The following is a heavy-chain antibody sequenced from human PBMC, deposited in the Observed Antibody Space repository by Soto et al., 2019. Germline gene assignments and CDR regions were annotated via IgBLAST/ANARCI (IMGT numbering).Heavy chain of an antibody. Sequence: GGSLRLSCAASGFTFSSYAMRWVRQAPGKGLEWVSAISGSGGSTYYADSVKGRFTISRDNSKNTLYLQMNSLRAEDTAVYYCAKGLVATTLAVAGTSDYWGQGTLVTVSS. CDR2: ISGSGGST. V-gene: IGHV3-23*01. CDR3: AKGLVATTLAVAGTSDY. CDR1: GFTFSSYA. D-gene: IGHD6-19*01. J-gene: IGHJ4*02.